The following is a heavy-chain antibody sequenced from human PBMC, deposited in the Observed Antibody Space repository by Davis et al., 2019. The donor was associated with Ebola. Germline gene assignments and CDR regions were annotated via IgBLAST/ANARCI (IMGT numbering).Heavy chain of an antibody. CDR3: ARDSSGWYLGWLDP. CDR2: INAGNGNT. J-gene: IGHJ5*02. CDR1: GYTFTSYA. D-gene: IGHD6-19*01. V-gene: IGHV1-3*01. Sequence: AASVKVSCKASGYTFTSYAMHWVRQAPGQRLEWMGWINAGNGNTKYSQKFQGRVTITRDTSASTAYMELSSLRSKDTAVYYCARDSSGWYLGWLDPWGQGTLVTVSS.